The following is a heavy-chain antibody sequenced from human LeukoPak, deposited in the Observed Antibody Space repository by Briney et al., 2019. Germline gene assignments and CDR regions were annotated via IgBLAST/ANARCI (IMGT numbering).Heavy chain of an antibody. CDR3: ARDYNDGYSSGWYRIDP. V-gene: IGHV1-2*02. J-gene: IGHJ5*02. CDR1: GYTFTDYY. D-gene: IGHD6-19*01. Sequence: ASVKVSCKAYGYTFTDYYIHWVRQAPGQGLEWMGWINPNSGGTNYAQKFQGRVTMTRDMSISTAYMDLSLRSDDTAVYYCARDYNDGYSSGWYRIDPWGQGTLVTVSS. CDR2: INPNSGGT.